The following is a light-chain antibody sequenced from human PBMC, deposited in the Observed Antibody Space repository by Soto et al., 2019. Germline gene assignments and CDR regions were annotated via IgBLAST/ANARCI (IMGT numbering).Light chain of an antibody. CDR3: AAWDNSLSGRV. V-gene: IGLV1-47*02. CDR2: DDN. Sequence: QSVLTQPPSASGTPGQRVTISCSGSSSNIGVNYVYWYQQLPGTAPKLLVFDDNQRPSGVPDRFSDSKSGTSAFLAISGLRSEDEAEYYCAAWDNSLSGRVFGGGTKLTVL. CDR1: SSNIGVNY. J-gene: IGLJ3*02.